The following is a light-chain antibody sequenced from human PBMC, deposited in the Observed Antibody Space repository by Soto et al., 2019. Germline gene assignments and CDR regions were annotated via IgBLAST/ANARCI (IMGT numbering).Light chain of an antibody. CDR3: QQYGSSPGT. V-gene: IGKV3-20*01. CDR1: QSVSSSY. Sequence: EIVLTQSPGTLSLSPGERATLSCRASQSVSSSYLAWYQQKPGQAPRLLIYGASSRATGIPDRFSGSGSGTEFTLTISRLEPEDCAVYYCQQYGSSPGTFGQGTKLEIK. CDR2: GAS. J-gene: IGKJ2*01.